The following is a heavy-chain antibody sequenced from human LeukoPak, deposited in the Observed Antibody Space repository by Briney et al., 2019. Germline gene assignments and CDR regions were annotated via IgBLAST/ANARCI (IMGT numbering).Heavy chain of an antibody. V-gene: IGHV3-21*01. CDR2: ISTSSDDK. D-gene: IGHD5-24*01. Sequence: GGSLRLSCVASGFTFSSYTMNWVRQAPGKGLEWVSAISTSSDDKYYADSVKGRFTISRDDAKNSLFLQMNSLMTEDTAVYHCGGRDTITGFCLYPHLGGRGPPVTVSS. CDR1: GFTFSSYT. J-gene: IGHJ2*01. CDR3: GGRDTITGFCLYPHL.